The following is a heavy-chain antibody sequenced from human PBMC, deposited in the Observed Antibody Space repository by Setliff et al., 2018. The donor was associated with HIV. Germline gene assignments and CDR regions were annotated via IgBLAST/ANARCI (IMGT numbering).Heavy chain of an antibody. CDR3: ARHGYSSDLRISYCDS. V-gene: IGHV4-39*01. J-gene: IGHJ4*02. CDR2: IHYTGRT. D-gene: IGHD5-18*01. Sequence: PSETLSLTCTVSGGSITGSPYYWGWIRRPPVKGLEWIASIHYTGRTYYNPSLKSRLTIAIDTSKNQFSLKLRSVTAADTAVYYCARHGYSSDLRISYCDSWGQGSLVTVSS. CDR1: GGSITGSPYY.